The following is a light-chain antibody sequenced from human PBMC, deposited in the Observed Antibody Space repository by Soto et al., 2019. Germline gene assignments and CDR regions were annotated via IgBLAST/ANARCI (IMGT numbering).Light chain of an antibody. Sequence: DIQMTQSPSSLSASVGERVTITCRASQSIGNSLIWYQQKPGKAPNLLIYDASSLQTGVPSRFSGSGSGTDFALTISSLQPEDFATYYCQQSHSIPISVGPGTKLDVK. V-gene: IGKV1-39*01. J-gene: IGKJ3*01. CDR1: QSIGNS. CDR2: DAS. CDR3: QQSHSIPIS.